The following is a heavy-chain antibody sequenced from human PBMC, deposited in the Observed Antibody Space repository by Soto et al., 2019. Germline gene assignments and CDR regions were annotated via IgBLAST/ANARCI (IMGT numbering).Heavy chain of an antibody. CDR3: ARGLPRSTSWANWFDP. Sequence: PSETLSLTCAVYGGSFSGYYWSWIRQPPGKGLEWIGEINHSGSTNYNPSLKSRVTISVDTSKNQFSLKLSSVTAADTAVYYCARGLPRSTSWANWFDPWGQGTLVTVYS. J-gene: IGHJ5*02. D-gene: IGHD2-2*01. CDR2: INHSGST. CDR1: GGSFSGYY. V-gene: IGHV4-34*01.